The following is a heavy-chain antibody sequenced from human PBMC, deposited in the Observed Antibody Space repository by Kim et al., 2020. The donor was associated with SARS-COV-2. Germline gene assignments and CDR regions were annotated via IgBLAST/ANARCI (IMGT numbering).Heavy chain of an antibody. CDR2: IYYTGST. CDR1: GGSISSYY. V-gene: IGHV4-59*08. CDR3: ARQGADYGDSLFDY. J-gene: IGHJ4*02. Sequence: SQTLSLTCTVSGGSISSYYWSWIRQPPGKGLEWIGYIYYTGSTNYNPSLKSRVTISVDTSKNQFSLKLRSVTAADTAVYYCARQGADYGDSLFDYWGQGTLVTVSS. D-gene: IGHD4-17*01.